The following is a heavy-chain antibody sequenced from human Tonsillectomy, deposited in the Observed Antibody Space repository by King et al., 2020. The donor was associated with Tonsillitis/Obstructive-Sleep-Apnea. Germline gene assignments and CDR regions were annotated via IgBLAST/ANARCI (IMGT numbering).Heavy chain of an antibody. V-gene: IGHV4-34*01. CDR1: GGSFSGYY. J-gene: IGHJ2*01. CDR2: INHSGST. CDR3: ARGPPRGSGGSLLRGYWYFDL. Sequence: VQLQQWGAGLLKPSETLSLTCAVYGGSFSGYYWSWIRQPPIKGLEWIGEINHSGSTNYNPSLKSRVTISVDTSKNQFSLKLSSVTAEDTAVYYCARGPPRGSGGSLLRGYWYFDLWGRGTLVTVSS. D-gene: IGHD2-15*01.